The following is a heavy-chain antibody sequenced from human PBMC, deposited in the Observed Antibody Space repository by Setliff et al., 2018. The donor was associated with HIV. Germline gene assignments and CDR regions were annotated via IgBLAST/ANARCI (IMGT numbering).Heavy chain of an antibody. J-gene: IGHJ5*02. V-gene: IGHV4-61*02. CDR2: IYTSGST. CDR1: GGSISSGNYF. CDR3: ARGTGYYYDSSGSNCFDP. Sequence: TLSLTCTVSGGSISSGNYFWNWTRQPAGKGLEWIGRIYTSGSTHYNPSLESRVTMSVDTSKNQFSLKLSSVTAADTAVYYCARGTGYYYDSSGSNCFDPWGQGTLVTVSS. D-gene: IGHD3-22*01.